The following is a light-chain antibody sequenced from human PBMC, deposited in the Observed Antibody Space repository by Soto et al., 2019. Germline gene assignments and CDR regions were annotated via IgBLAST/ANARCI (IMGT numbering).Light chain of an antibody. J-gene: IGLJ1*01. Sequence: QSVLTQPASVSGSPGQSITFSCTGTSSDIGAYNYVSWYQHHPGKAPKLLIYDVTDRPSGVSDRFSGSKSGTTASLTISGLQAEDEADYYCSSYTSSSTHVFGTGTKVTVL. CDR3: SSYTSSSTHV. V-gene: IGLV2-14*03. CDR2: DVT. CDR1: SSDIGAYNY.